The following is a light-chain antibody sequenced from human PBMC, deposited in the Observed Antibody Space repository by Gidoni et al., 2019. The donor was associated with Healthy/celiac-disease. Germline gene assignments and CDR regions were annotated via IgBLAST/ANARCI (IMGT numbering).Light chain of an antibody. J-gene: IGKJ5*01. CDR3: QQYGSSPPIT. CDR2: GAS. V-gene: IGKV3-20*01. CDR1: QSVSSSY. Sequence: PGTLSLSPGERATLSCRASQSVSSSYLAWYQQKPGQAPRLLIYGASSRAAGIPDRFSGSGSGADFTLTISRLEPEDFAVYYCQQYGSSPPITFGQGTRLEIK.